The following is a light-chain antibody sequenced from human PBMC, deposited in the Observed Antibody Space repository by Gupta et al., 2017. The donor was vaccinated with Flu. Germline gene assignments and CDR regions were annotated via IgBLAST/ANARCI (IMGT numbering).Light chain of an antibody. CDR2: DAS. Sequence: DVQMTQSPTSLSASLGDRVTITCQASHDIRSYLNWYQQQPGKAPKLLIYDASNLETGVPSRFSGSRSGTDYTFTISSLQPEDIATYYCQQEEDFPITFGGGTKVEI. V-gene: IGKV1-33*01. CDR3: QQEEDFPIT. J-gene: IGKJ4*01. CDR1: HDIRSY.